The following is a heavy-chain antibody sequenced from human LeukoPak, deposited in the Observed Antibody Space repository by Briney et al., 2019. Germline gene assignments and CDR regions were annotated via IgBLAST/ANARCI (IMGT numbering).Heavy chain of an antibody. V-gene: IGHV4-39*01. J-gene: IGHJ4*02. D-gene: IGHD2-15*01. CDR1: GCSISSSSYY. CDR2: SYYNGGT. Sequence: SETLSLTCTVSGCSISSSSYYWGWIRQPPGKGLEWIGRSYYNGGTYYNASLKRRVTMSVDTSKNQFSLKLSSVTAADTAVYYCARYCRGRSCFNQIGRGDDYWGQGTLVTVSS. CDR3: ARYCRGRSCFNQIGRGDDY.